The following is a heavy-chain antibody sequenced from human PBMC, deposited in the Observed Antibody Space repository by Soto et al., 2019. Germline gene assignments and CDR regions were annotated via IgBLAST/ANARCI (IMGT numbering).Heavy chain of an antibody. CDR2: IKQDGSEK. Sequence: GGSLRLSCAASGFTFSTYWMSWVRQAPGKGLEWVANIKQDGSEKYYVDSVKGRFAISRDNAKNSLYLQMNSLRAEDTAVYYCARDETYYYGSGPVGGQGTLVTVSS. J-gene: IGHJ4*02. V-gene: IGHV3-7*01. D-gene: IGHD3-10*01. CDR3: ARDETYYYGSGPV. CDR1: GFTFSTYW.